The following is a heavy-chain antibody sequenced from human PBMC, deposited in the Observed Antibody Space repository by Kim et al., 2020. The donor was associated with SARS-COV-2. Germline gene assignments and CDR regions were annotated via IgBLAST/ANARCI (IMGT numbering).Heavy chain of an antibody. J-gene: IGHJ4*02. V-gene: IGHV4-34*01. D-gene: IGHD2-15*01. CDR1: GGSFSGYY. Sequence: SETLSLTCAVYGGSFSGYYWSWIRQPPGKGLEWIGEINHSGSTNYNPSLKSRVTISVDTSKNQFSLKLSSVTAADTAVYYCARGVVGDSPFDYWGQGTLVTVSS. CDR2: INHSGST. CDR3: ARGVVGDSPFDY.